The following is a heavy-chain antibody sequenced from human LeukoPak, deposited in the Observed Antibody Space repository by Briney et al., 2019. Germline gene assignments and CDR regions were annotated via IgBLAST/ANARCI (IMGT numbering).Heavy chain of an antibody. CDR2: INPHSRAT. D-gene: IGHD5/OR15-5a*01. V-gene: IGHV1-2*02. J-gene: IGHJ5*02. CDR1: GNDFSDFY. Sequence: GASVKVSCKASGNDFSDFYFNWVRQAPGRGLEWVGWINPHSRATHYAQRFRGRVTMEASITTAYMELNSLTSDDTAAYYCVTTSVTHTRDPWGQGTLVTVSS. CDR3: VTTSVTHTRDP.